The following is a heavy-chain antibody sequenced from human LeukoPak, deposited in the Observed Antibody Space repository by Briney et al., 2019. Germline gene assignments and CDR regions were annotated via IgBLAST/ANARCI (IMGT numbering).Heavy chain of an antibody. V-gene: IGHV3-30*02. J-gene: IGHJ4*02. CDR1: GFTFSSYG. D-gene: IGHD2-15*01. CDR3: AKDGFCSGGSCAHYLVH. Sequence: GGSLRLSCAASGFTFSSYGMHWVRQAPGKGLEWVAFIRYDGSNKYYADSVKGRFTISRDNSKNTLYLQMNSLRAEDTAMYYCAKDGFCSGGSCAHYLVHWGQGTLVTVSS. CDR2: IRYDGSNK.